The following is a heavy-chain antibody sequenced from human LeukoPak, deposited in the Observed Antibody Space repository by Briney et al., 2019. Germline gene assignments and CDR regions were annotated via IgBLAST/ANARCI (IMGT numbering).Heavy chain of an antibody. CDR3: ARGLGYYGSGSYVYNWLAP. J-gene: IGHJ5*02. V-gene: IGHV4-4*07. D-gene: IGHD3-10*01. Sequence: SETLSLTCTVSGGSISNYYWSWIRQPAGKGLEWIGRIYTSGSTNYNPSLKSRVTMSVDTSKNQFSLKLNSVTAADTAVYYCARGLGYYGSGSYVYNWLAPWGQGSLVTVSS. CDR1: GGSISNYY. CDR2: IYTSGST.